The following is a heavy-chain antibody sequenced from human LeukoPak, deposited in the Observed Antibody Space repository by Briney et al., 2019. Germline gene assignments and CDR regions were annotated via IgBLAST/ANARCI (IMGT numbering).Heavy chain of an antibody. Sequence: GGSLRLSCAASGFTFSSYSMNWVRQAPGKGLEWVSSISSSSSYIYYADSVKGRFTISRDNAKNSLYLQMNSLRAEDTAVYYCARVMAGSSFTVDYWGQGTLVTVSS. CDR1: GFTFSSYS. V-gene: IGHV3-21*01. J-gene: IGHJ4*02. CDR3: ARVMAGSSFTVDY. CDR2: ISSSSSYI. D-gene: IGHD6-6*01.